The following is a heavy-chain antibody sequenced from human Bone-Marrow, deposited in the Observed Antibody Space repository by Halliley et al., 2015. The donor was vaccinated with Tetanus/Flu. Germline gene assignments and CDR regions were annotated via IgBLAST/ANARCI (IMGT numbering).Heavy chain of an antibody. D-gene: IGHD3-16*02. CDR1: GGPFIDYY. V-gene: IGHV4-34*01. Sequence: TLSLTCAVYGGPFIDYYWNWIRQSPGKGPEWIGEITYGGSTNYNPSLKSRVTILQDSVKKQFSLKLTSVTAADTAVYYCARGGVGGYRAYFDNWGPGTRVTVSS. J-gene: IGHJ4*02. CDR3: ARGGVGGYRAYFDN. CDR2: ITYGGST.